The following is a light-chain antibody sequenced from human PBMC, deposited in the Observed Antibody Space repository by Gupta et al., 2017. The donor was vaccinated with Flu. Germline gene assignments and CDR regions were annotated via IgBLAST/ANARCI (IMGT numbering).Light chain of an antibody. CDR1: SSDVGGYNF. CDR3: NSYTRSSTLV. V-gene: IGLV2-14*01. Sequence: QSALTQPASVSGSPGQSITISCTGSSSDVGGYNFVSWYQQHPGKAPKLMIYEVSNRPSGVSNRVSGSKSGNTASLTISGLQTEDEADYYCNSYTRSSTLVFGGGTKVTVL. CDR2: EVS. J-gene: IGLJ2*01.